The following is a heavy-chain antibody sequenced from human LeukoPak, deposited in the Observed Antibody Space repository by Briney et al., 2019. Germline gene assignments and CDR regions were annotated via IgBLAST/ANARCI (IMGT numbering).Heavy chain of an antibody. CDR1: GFTFSDYY. CDR3: ARVAPYGLKYYFDY. Sequence: KPGGSLRLSCAASGFTFSDYYMSWIRQAPGKGLEWVSYISSSSYTNYADSVKGRFTISRDNAKNSLYLQMNSLRAEDTAVYYCARVAPYGLKYYFDYWGQGTLVTVSS. CDR2: ISSSSYT. J-gene: IGHJ4*02. V-gene: IGHV3-11*06. D-gene: IGHD3-10*01.